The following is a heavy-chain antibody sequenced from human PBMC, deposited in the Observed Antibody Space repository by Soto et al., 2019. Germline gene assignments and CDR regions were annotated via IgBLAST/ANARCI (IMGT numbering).Heavy chain of an antibody. D-gene: IGHD3-16*01. CDR1: GYTFNFYG. J-gene: IGHJ4*02. Sequence: ASVKVSCKASGYTFNFYGITWVRQAPGQGLEWMGWISGFNGNTNYAADLQGRVTMTTDTSTSTAYMELRGLRSDDTAVYYCARIGVSSGHESPDFDSWGQGTLVTAPQ. CDR3: ARIGVSSGHESPDFDS. CDR2: ISGFNGNT. V-gene: IGHV1-18*01.